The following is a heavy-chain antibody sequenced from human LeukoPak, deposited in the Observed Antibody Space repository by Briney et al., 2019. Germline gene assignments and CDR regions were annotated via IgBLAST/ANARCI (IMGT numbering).Heavy chain of an antibody. J-gene: IGHJ3*01. V-gene: IGHV3-21*01. CDR2: ISSRSSYT. CDR3: SRDLVHSHGSGSFEAFDF. CDR1: GFTFSTYT. D-gene: IGHD3-10*01. Sequence: GGSLRLSCAASGFTFSTYTMNWVRQAPGKGLEGGSAISSRSSYTYHADSVKGRFTISRDNAKNSLYLQMNSLRAEDSAVYYCSRDLVHSHGSGSFEAFDFWGQGTVVTVSS.